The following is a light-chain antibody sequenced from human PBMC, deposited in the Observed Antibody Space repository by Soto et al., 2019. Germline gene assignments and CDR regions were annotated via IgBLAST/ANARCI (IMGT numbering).Light chain of an antibody. Sequence: QSVLTQPASASGPPGQSITISCTGTSSDVGGYDFVSWYQQHPGKAPKLMIYDIDNRPSGHSNRFSGSKSGNTASLTISGLQAEDEADYYCSSYTSSSTYVFGTGTKLTVL. CDR2: DID. CDR1: SSDVGGYDF. V-gene: IGLV2-14*01. CDR3: SSYTSSSTYV. J-gene: IGLJ1*01.